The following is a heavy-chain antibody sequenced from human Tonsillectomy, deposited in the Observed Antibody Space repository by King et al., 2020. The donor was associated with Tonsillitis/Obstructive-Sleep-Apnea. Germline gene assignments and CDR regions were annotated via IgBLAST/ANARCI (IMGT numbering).Heavy chain of an antibody. CDR1: GYTFTTYG. CDR2: ISAYNGDT. Sequence: QLVQSGAEVKKPGASVKVSCEASGYTFTTYGISWVRQAPGQGLEWMGWISAYNGDTHYAQKLQGRVTMTRDTSTSTAYMELRSLRSDDTAVYYCARGDDYSNPDLDCWGQGTLVSVSS. D-gene: IGHD4-11*01. V-gene: IGHV1-18*01. CDR3: ARGDDYSNPDLDC. J-gene: IGHJ4*02.